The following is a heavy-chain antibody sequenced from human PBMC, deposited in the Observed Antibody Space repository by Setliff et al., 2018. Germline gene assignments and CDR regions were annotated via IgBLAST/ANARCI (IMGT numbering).Heavy chain of an antibody. CDR1: GFTFSNAW. D-gene: IGHD2-2*01. Sequence: GGSLRLSCAASGFTFSNAWMSWVRQAPGKGLEWVGRIKTRTDGETTDYAAPLKGRFTISRDDSKNTLYLQMSSLKTEDTAVYYCTIGNSETSSKRGYFDHWGQGALVTVSS. CDR2: IKTRTDGETT. J-gene: IGHJ4*02. V-gene: IGHV3-15*01. CDR3: TIGNSETSSKRGYFDH.